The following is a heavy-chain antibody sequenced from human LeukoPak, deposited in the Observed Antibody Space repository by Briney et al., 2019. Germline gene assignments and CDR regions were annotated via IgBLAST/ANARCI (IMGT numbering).Heavy chain of an antibody. Sequence: GGSLRLSCAASGFTFSNYAMSWVRQAPGKGLEWVGRIKSKTDGGTTDYAAPGKGRFTISRDDSKNTLYLQMNSLKTEDTAVYYCTTEYYYDSSGYFLTWFDYWGQGTLVTVSS. D-gene: IGHD3-22*01. V-gene: IGHV3-15*01. CDR2: IKSKTDGGTT. J-gene: IGHJ4*02. CDR1: GFTFSNYA. CDR3: TTEYYYDSSGYFLTWFDY.